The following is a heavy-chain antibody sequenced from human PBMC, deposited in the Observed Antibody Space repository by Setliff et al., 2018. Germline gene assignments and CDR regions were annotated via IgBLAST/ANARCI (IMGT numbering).Heavy chain of an antibody. V-gene: IGHV4-39*01. J-gene: IGHJ4*02. CDR3: ATTGTYRYFDY. D-gene: IGHD1-1*01. CDR1: DDSISSSRYY. Sequence: SETLSLTCTVSDDSISSSRYYWAWIRQPPGKGLEWIGNIYYSGTTYSNPSLKSRVTMSVDTSKNQFSLRLNSVTASDTAVYYCATTGTYRYFDYWGQGTLVTVSS. CDR2: IYYSGTT.